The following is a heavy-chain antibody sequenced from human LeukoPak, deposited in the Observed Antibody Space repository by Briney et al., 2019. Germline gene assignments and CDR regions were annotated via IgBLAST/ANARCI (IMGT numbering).Heavy chain of an antibody. CDR1: GFSFSRYG. J-gene: IGHJ4*02. Sequence: GGSLRLSCAASGFSFSRYGMHWVRQAPGKGLEWLAFIRYDGGNKYYADSVKGRFTTSRDNSKNTLYLQMNSLRAEDTAVYYCAKDMDGGGDGSGSYFDYWGQGTLVTVSS. CDR2: IRYDGGNK. V-gene: IGHV3-30*02. D-gene: IGHD3-10*01. CDR3: AKDMDGGGDGSGSYFDY.